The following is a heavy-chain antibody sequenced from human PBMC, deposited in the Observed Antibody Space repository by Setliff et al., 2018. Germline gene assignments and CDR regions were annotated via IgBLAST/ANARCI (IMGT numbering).Heavy chain of an antibody. CDR1: GYSFTSYW. Sequence: GESLKISCKGSGYSFTSYWIVWVRQMPGKGLEWMGIIYPGDSITRYSPSFQGQVTISGDKSINTAYLQWSSLRAPDTAIYYCARHPYYYGSGTYLDNNNRWFDPWGQGTLVTVSS. CDR2: IYPGDSIT. D-gene: IGHD3-10*01. J-gene: IGHJ5*02. V-gene: IGHV5-51*01. CDR3: ARHPYYYGSGTYLDNNNRWFDP.